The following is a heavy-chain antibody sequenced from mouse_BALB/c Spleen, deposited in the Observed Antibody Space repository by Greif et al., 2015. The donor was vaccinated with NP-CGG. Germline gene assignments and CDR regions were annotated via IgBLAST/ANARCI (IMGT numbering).Heavy chain of an antibody. Sequence: VQGVESGPGLVAPSQSLSITCTVSGFSLTSYGVHWVRQPPGKGLEWLGVIWAGGSTNYNSALISRLSISKDNSKSQVFLKMNSLQTDDTAMYYCARAYYYGSSSYAMDYWGQGTSVTVSS. J-gene: IGHJ4*01. V-gene: IGHV2-9*02. CDR1: GFSLTSYG. D-gene: IGHD1-1*01. CDR3: ARAYYYGSSSYAMDY. CDR2: IWAGGST.